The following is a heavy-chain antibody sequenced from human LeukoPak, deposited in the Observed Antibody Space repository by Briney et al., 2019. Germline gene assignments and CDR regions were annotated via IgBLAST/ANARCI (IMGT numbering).Heavy chain of an antibody. Sequence: SETLSLTCAVPGDSISSSKWWTWVRQPPGKGLEWVGEIYHSGSTNSNPSLKSRVTILVDKSKNEFSLKLSSVTTADTAVYYCARRESGDYLFDYWGQGTLVTVSS. CDR3: ARRESGDYLFDY. J-gene: IGHJ4*02. V-gene: IGHV4-4*02. CDR2: IYHSGST. D-gene: IGHD4-17*01. CDR1: GDSISSSKW.